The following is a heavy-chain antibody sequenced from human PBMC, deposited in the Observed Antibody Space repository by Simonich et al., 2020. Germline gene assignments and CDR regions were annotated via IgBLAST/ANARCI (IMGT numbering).Heavy chain of an antibody. CDR3: ARDVRRDGFDY. CDR2: KKQDGSEN. Sequence: EVQLVESGGGLVQPGGSLRLSCAASGFTFSSYWMSWCMAPGKGLEWVANKKQDGSENYYVDSVKGRFPISRDNAKNSLYLQMNSLRAEDTAVYYCARDVRRDGFDYWGQGTLVTVSS. V-gene: IGHV3-7*01. J-gene: IGHJ4*02. CDR1: GFTFSSYW.